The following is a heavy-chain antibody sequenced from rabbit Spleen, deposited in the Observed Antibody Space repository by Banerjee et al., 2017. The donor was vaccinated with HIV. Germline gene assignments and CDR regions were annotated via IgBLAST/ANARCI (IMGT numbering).Heavy chain of an antibody. V-gene: IGHV1S7*01. CDR1: GFDFSTYY. CDR2: IDPVFGNT. D-gene: IGHD2-1*01. J-gene: IGHJ4*01. Sequence: QLKESGGGLVQPGGSLKLSCKVSGFDFSTYYMTWVRQAPGKGLEWTGYIDPVFGNTYYASWVNGRFTISSDNAQNTVDLQMNSLTAADTATYFCARGSATMTMVITGYYLSLWGPGTLVTVS. CDR3: ARGSATMTMVITGYYLSL.